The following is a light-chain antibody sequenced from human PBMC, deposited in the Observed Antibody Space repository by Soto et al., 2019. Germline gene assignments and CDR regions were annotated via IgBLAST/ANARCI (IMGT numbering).Light chain of an antibody. CDR3: QQCYNWPQWT. CDR2: DAS. CDR1: QSVGTF. Sequence: EIVLTQSPATLSLSPGERATLSCRASQSVGTFFAWYQQKPGQAPRLLIYDASNRATGIPASFSGSGSGTDFTLTISSLEPEDFALYYCQQCYNWPQWTFGQGTKVEIK. V-gene: IGKV3-11*01. J-gene: IGKJ1*01.